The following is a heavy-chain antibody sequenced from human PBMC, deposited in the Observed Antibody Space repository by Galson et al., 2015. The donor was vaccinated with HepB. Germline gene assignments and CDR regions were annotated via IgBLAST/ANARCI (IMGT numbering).Heavy chain of an antibody. J-gene: IGHJ6*03. CDR1: GFTFSSYS. CDR3: ARASTTWGPDYYYYMDV. Sequence: SVRLSCAASGFTFSSYSMNWVRQAPGKGLEWVSYISSSSSTIYYADSVKGRFTISRDNAKNSLYLQMNSLRDEDTAVYYCARASTTWGPDYYYYMDVWGKGTTVTVSS. D-gene: IGHD4-11*01. CDR2: ISSSSSTI. V-gene: IGHV3-48*02.